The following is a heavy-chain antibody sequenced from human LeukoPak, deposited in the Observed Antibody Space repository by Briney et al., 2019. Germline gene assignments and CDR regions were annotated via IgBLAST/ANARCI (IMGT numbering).Heavy chain of an antibody. CDR3: ARGGDGYSQRLDS. V-gene: IGHV4-61*01. J-gene: IGHJ4*02. CDR1: GGSVSSGSYY. CDR2: MYSSGST. D-gene: IGHD5-24*01. Sequence: PSETLSLTCTVSGGSVSSGSYYWSWIRQPPGKGLEWIGYMYSSGSTNYNPSLKSRVTISGDTSKNQFSLKLTSVTAADTAVYYCARGGDGYSQRLDSWGQGTLVTVSS.